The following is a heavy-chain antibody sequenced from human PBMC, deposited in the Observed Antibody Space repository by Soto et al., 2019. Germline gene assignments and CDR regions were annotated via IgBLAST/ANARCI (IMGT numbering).Heavy chain of an antibody. Sequence: PSETLSLTCTVSGGSISSGDYYWSWIRKFAGKGLEWIGRIYATGTTDYNPSLKSRVMMSVDTSKKQFSLKLRSVTAADTAVYYCVRDGKKTLRDWFDPWGQGISVTVSS. V-gene: IGHV4-61*02. CDR2: IYATGTT. CDR1: GGSISSGDYY. J-gene: IGHJ5*02. D-gene: IGHD1-1*01. CDR3: VRDGKKTLRDWFDP.